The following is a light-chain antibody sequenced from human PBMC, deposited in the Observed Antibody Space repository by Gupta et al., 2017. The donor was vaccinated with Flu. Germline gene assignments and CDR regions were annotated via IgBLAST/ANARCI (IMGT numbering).Light chain of an antibody. CDR3: QQYNNWPPCT. CDR2: GAS. V-gene: IGKV3-15*01. J-gene: IGKJ3*01. CDR1: QSVRSN. Sequence: ATLSVSPGERATLSCRASQSVRSNLAWYKQKPGQAPRLLIYGASTRDTGIPARFSGSGYGTEFTLTISSRQSEDFAVYYCQQYNNWPPCTFGHGTKVDIK.